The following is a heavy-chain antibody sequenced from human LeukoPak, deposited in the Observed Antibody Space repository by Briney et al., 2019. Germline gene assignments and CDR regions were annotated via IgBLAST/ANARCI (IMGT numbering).Heavy chain of an antibody. V-gene: IGHV3-7*01. Sequence: GGSLRLSCAASGFTFSSYWMSWVRQAPGKGLEWVANIKQDGSEKYYVDSVKGRFTISRDNAKNSLYLQMNSQRAEDTAVYYCARDRGRSGYDYFDYWGQGTLVTVSS. J-gene: IGHJ4*02. CDR1: GFTFSSYW. CDR2: IKQDGSEK. CDR3: ARDRGRSGYDYFDY. D-gene: IGHD5-12*01.